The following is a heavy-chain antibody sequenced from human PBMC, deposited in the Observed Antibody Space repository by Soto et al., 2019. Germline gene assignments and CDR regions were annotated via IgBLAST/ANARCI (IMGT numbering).Heavy chain of an antibody. Sequence: PSETLSLTCAVYGGSFSGYYWSWIRQPPGKGLEWIGEINHSGSTNYNPSLKSRVTISVDTSKNQFSLKLSSVTAADTAVYYCALVAVPRPLAWFDPWGQGTLVTVSS. CDR3: ALVAVPRPLAWFDP. V-gene: IGHV4-34*01. CDR1: GGSFSGYY. D-gene: IGHD2-15*01. J-gene: IGHJ5*02. CDR2: INHSGST.